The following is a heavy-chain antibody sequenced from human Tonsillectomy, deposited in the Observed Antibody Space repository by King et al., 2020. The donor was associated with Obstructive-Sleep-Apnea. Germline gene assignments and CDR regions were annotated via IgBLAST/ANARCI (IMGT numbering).Heavy chain of an antibody. D-gene: IGHD4-17*01. J-gene: IGHJ4*02. CDR1: GFSLTTGGVG. Sequence: TLKESGPTLVKPPQTLTLTCTFSGFSLTTGGVGVGWIRRPPGKALEWLALIYWNDDKRYSPSLKSRLTITKDTSKNQVVLIMTNMDPVDTATYYCAHRATVTQPFDYWGQGTLVTVSS. CDR2: IYWNDDK. V-gene: IGHV2-5*01. CDR3: AHRATVTQPFDY.